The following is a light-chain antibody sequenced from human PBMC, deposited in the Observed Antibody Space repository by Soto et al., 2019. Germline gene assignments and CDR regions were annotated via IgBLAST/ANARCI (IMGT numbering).Light chain of an antibody. CDR2: DAT. CDR3: QQRSNWSSYA. V-gene: IGKV3-11*01. CDR1: QSVTSY. J-gene: IGKJ2*01. Sequence: EIVLTQSPSTLSLSPGDRATLSCRASQSVTSYLAWYQQKPGQAPRLLIYDATKRPTGIPSRFSGSGSGTDFHLTLSSLEPEDFAIDYCQQRSNWSSYAFGLGSKLEIK.